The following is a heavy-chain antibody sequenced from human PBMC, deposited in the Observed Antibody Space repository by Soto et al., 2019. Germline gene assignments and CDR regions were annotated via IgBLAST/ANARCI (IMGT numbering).Heavy chain of an antibody. D-gene: IGHD2-2*01. CDR2: MYCSGSA. J-gene: IGHJ3*02. CDR3: ASSDIVVLPAAQLGLAFDI. Sequence: QLHLQESGPGLVKPSETLSLSCTVSGCSISSSSYYWGGIRQSPGKGLEWIGSMYCSGSAYYNPSLKSRVTLSVGASENHFSLRLSSVTAADTAVSYWASSDIVVLPAAQLGLAFDIWGHGILVTVSS. CDR1: GCSISSSSYY. V-gene: IGHV4-39*02.